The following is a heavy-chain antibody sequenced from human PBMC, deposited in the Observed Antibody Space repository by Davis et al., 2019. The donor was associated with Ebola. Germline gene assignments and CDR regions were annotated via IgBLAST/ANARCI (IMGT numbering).Heavy chain of an antibody. J-gene: IGHJ4*02. Sequence: GESLKLSCAASGFSFSSYWMTWVRQAPGKGLEWVANIKQDGSEKYYVDSVKGRFTISRDNAKNSLYLQMNSLRVEDTAVYYCARGPSTGNSFSYWGQGTLVTVSS. CDR1: GFSFSSYW. CDR2: IKQDGSEK. CDR3: ARGPSTGNSFSY. V-gene: IGHV3-7*01. D-gene: IGHD6-13*01.